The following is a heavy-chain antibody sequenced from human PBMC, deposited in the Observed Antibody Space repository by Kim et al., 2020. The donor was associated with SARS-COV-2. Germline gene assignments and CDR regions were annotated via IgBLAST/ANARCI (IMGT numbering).Heavy chain of an antibody. CDR3: AREWSSSWFYYYYGMDV. D-gene: IGHD6-13*01. CDR1: GYTFTSYG. Sequence: ASVKVSCKASGYTFTSYGISWVRQAPGQGLEWMGWISAYNGNTNYAQKLQGRVTMTTDTSTSTAYMELRSLRSDDTAVYYCAREWSSSWFYYYYGMDVWGQGTTVTVSS. CDR2: ISAYNGNT. J-gene: IGHJ6*02. V-gene: IGHV1-18*01.